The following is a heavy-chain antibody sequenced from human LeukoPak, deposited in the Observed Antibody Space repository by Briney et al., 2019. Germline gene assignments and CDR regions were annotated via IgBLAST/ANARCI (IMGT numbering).Heavy chain of an antibody. CDR1: GFTFSSFE. Sequence: GGSLRLSCAASGFTFSSFEMNWVRQAPGKGREGVAYISGSGLSIYYADSVKGRFTISRDNAKNSLYLQLNGLRAEDTAVYYCAKANLLYYYDSSGYYYVPPNNWFDPWGQGTLVTVSS. CDR3: AKANLLYYYDSSGYYYVPPNNWFDP. V-gene: IGHV3-48*03. CDR2: ISGSGLSI. J-gene: IGHJ5*02. D-gene: IGHD3-22*01.